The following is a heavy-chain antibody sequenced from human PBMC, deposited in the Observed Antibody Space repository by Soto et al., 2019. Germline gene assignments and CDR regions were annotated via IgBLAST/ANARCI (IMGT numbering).Heavy chain of an antibody. CDR2: IYYTGNT. CDR3: TSANGYSEY. D-gene: IGHD7-27*01. CDR1: GGSISNHY. Sequence: QVQLQESGPGLVKPSETLSLTCTVSGGSISNHYWSWIRQPPGKGLEWIGYIYYTGNTNYNPSLKSRFAMSVDTSKSHIARNFSSVTAADTAVYYFTSANGYSEYWGQGALVTVSS. J-gene: IGHJ4*02. V-gene: IGHV4-59*11.